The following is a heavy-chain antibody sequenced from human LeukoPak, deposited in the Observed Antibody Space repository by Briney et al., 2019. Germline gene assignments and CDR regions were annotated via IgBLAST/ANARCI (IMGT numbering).Heavy chain of an antibody. D-gene: IGHD3-22*01. V-gene: IGHV4-59*08. CDR3: ARHWYYYDSSGYSDAFDI. J-gene: IGHJ3*02. CDR2: IYYSGST. Sequence: SETLSLTCTVSGGSISRYYWSWIPPPPQKGLEWIGYIYYSGSTNYNPSLKSRLTISVDTSKNQFSLKLSSVTASDTALYYCARHWYYYDSSGYSDAFDIWGQGTMVTVSS. CDR1: GGSISRYY.